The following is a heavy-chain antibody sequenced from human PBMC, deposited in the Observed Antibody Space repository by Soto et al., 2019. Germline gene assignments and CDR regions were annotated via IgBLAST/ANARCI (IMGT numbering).Heavy chain of an antibody. CDR3: ARGLATLPVFAFDV. D-gene: IGHD6-6*01. CDR2: IYWSGDE. Sequence: SGPTLVNPTQTLTLTCSFSGFSFSTSGVGVGWVRQPPGKALEWLALIYWSGDEHYRPSLKSRLTITKDTSKNQVVLIMTNMDPVDTATYYCARGLATLPVFAFDVWGQGTTGTVSS. J-gene: IGHJ3*01. CDR1: GFSFSTSGVG. V-gene: IGHV2-5*01.